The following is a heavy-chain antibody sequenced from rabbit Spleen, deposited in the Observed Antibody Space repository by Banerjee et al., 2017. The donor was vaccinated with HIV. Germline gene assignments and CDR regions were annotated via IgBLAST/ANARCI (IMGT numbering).Heavy chain of an antibody. Sequence: QLKESGGGLVQPGGSLKLSCKASGIDFTNYYITWVRQAPGKGLEWIGIIYAAKGSTDYASWVNGRFTISSDNAQSTVDLKMTSLTAADTATYFCARGPPYAGYAGYGYVYLNLWGPGTWSPS. D-gene: IGHD6-1*01. CDR1: GIDFTNYY. CDR2: IYAAKGST. CDR3: ARGPPYAGYAGYGYVYLNL. J-gene: IGHJ4*01. V-gene: IGHV1S7*01.